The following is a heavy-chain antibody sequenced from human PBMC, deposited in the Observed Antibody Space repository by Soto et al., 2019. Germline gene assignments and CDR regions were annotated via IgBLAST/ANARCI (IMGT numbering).Heavy chain of an antibody. Sequence: GESLKISCSVSGFTFTSYAMHWVRQAPGKGLEYIASISSEGATTYYADSVKGRFIISRDNSKNTLYLQMSSLRAEDTAVYYCVKDRYVDYWGQGILVTVSS. CDR3: VKDRYVDY. CDR1: GFTFTSYA. J-gene: IGHJ4*02. CDR2: ISSEGATT. V-gene: IGHV3-64D*06.